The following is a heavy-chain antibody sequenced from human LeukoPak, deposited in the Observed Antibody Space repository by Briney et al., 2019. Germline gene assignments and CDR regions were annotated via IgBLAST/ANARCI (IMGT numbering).Heavy chain of an antibody. V-gene: IGHV3-21*06. CDR3: ARDLAGGRFDL. Sequence: AGSLRLSCTASGFIFRTYTMNWIRQAPGKGLEWVSYISSSSGNIYYADSMKGRFTISRDNTKNLLYLQMDSLRAEDTAVYYCARDLAGGRFDLWGQGTLVTVSS. J-gene: IGHJ5*02. CDR2: ISSSSGNI. D-gene: IGHD3-16*01. CDR1: GFIFRTYT.